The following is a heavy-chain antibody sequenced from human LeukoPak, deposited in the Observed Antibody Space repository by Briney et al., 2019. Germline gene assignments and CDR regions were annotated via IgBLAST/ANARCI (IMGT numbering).Heavy chain of an antibody. CDR1: GSTFSSYG. Sequence: GGSLRLSCAASGSTFSSYGMHWVRQAPGKGLEWVAFIRYDGSNKYYADSVKGRFTISRDNSKNTLYLQMNSLRAEDTAVYYCAKNGVVVPADYYYYYYMDVWGKGTTVTVSS. D-gene: IGHD2-2*01. J-gene: IGHJ6*03. V-gene: IGHV3-30*02. CDR3: AKNGVVVPADYYYYYYMDV. CDR2: IRYDGSNK.